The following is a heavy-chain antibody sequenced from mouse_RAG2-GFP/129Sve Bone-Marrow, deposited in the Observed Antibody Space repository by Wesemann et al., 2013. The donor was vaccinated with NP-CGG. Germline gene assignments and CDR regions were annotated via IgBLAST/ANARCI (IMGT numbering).Heavy chain of an antibody. Sequence: YISYDGSNNYNPSLKNRISITRDTSKNQFFLKLNSVTTEDTATYYCARVYYGSSPYYYAMDYWGQGTSVTVSS. V-gene: IGHV3-6*01. CDR3: ARVYYGSSPYYYAMDY. J-gene: IGHJ4*01. D-gene: IGHD1-1*01. CDR2: ISYDGSN.